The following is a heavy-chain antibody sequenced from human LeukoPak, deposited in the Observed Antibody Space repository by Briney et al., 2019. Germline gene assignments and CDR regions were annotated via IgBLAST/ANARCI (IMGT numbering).Heavy chain of an antibody. CDR2: IRYDGSNK. J-gene: IGHJ4*02. CDR3: ARIVVVPAANDSDY. V-gene: IGHV3-30*02. D-gene: IGHD2-2*01. Sequence: GGSLRLSCAASGFTFSSYGMHWVRRAPGKGLEWVAFIRYDGSNKYYADSVKGRFTISRDNSKNTLYLQMNSLRAEDTAVYYCARIVVVPAANDSDYWGQGTLVTVSS. CDR1: GFTFSSYG.